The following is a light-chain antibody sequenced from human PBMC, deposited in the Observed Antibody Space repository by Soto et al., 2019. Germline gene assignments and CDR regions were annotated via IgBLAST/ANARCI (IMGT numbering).Light chain of an antibody. CDR1: QSISSY. Sequence: QLTQTTTSLSPSVGDRVTITCRASQSISSYLNWYQQKPGKAPKLLIYAASSLQSGVPSRFSGSGSGTDFTLTISSLQPEDFATYYCQQSYSTPQTFGRGTKVDIK. CDR2: AAS. V-gene: IGKV1-39*01. CDR3: QQSYSTPQT. J-gene: IGKJ1*01.